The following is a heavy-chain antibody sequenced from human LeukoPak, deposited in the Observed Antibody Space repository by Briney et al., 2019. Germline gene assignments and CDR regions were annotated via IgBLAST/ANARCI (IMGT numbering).Heavy chain of an antibody. CDR3: ARGGGRDGYNWGDFDY. V-gene: IGHV4-34*01. J-gene: IGHJ4*02. CDR2: INHSGST. CDR1: RGSFSGYY. Sequence: SETLSLTCAVYRGSFSGYYWSWIRQPPGKGLEWIGEINHSGSTNYNPSLKSRVTISVDTSKNQFSLKLSSVTAADTAVYYCARGGGRDGYNWGDFDYWGQGTLVTVSS. D-gene: IGHD5-24*01.